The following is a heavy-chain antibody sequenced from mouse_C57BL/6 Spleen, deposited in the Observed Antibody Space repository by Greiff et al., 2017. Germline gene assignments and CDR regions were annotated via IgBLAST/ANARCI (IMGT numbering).Heavy chain of an antibody. D-gene: IGHD1-1*01. CDR3: ARYYYGSSYRYFDV. Sequence: EVKLMESGGGLVKPGGSLKLSCAASGFTFSDYGMHWVRQAPEKGLEWVAYISSGSSTIYYADTVKGRFTISRDNAKKTLFLQMTSLRSEDTAMYYCARYYYGSSYRYFDVWGTGTTVTVSS. CDR2: ISSGSSTI. J-gene: IGHJ1*03. CDR1: GFTFSDYG. V-gene: IGHV5-17*01.